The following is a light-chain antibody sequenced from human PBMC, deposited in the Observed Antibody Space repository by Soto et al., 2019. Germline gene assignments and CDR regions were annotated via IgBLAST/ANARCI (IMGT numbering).Light chain of an antibody. CDR3: SSYTRSDIFI. Sequence: QSVLTQPASVSGSPGQSITISCTGTSSNVGSYKLVSWYQQHPGKAPKLMIFEVNKRPSGVSNRFSGSKSGNTASLTISGLQAEDEADYYCSSYTRSDIFIFGTGTKVTVL. J-gene: IGLJ1*01. CDR2: EVN. V-gene: IGLV2-14*02. CDR1: SSNVGSYKL.